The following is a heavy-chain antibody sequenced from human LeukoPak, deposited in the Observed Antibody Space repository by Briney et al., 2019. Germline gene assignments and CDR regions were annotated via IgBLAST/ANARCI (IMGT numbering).Heavy chain of an antibody. J-gene: IGHJ4*02. CDR2: ITDSGGNT. V-gene: IGHV3-23*01. CDR3: AXGSXSSRPYYFDY. Sequence: SGGSLRLSCTASEFPFRNYAMSWVRQAPGKGLEWVSAITDSGGNTYHADSVKGRFTISRGNSKNTLFLQMNSLRVEDTAVYYXAXGSXSSRPYYFDYWGQGALVTVSS. D-gene: IGHD6-6*01. CDR1: EFPFRNYA.